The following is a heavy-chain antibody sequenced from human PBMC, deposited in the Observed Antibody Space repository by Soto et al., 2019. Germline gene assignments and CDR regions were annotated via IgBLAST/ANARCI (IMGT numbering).Heavy chain of an antibody. Sequence: QVQLVQSGAELKKPGASVKVSCKASGNTVPNYAIHWVRQAPGQRLEWMGWINGGNGNTYYSEHFQGRATFTRDTSASTVDMQLSSLTSEDRAVYYCARDVCGFSGSHYIDYFNYWGQGALVTVSS. CDR2: INGGNGNT. D-gene: IGHD1-26*01. V-gene: IGHV1-3*01. J-gene: IGHJ4*02. CDR3: ARDVCGFSGSHYIDYFNY. CDR1: GNTVPNYA.